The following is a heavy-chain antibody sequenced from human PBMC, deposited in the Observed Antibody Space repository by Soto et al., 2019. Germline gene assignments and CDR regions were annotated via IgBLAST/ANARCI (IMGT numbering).Heavy chain of an antibody. V-gene: IGHV4-30-2*01. Sequence: NPSETLSLTCAVSGGSISSGGYSWSWIRQPPGKGLEWIGYIYHSGSTYYNPSLKSRVTISVDRSKNQFSLKLSSVTAADTAVYYCARSKFFVADIVVVPAAIGGWFDPWGQGTLVTVSS. J-gene: IGHJ5*02. CDR1: GGSISSGGYS. D-gene: IGHD2-2*01. CDR3: ARSKFFVADIVVVPAAIGGWFDP. CDR2: IYHSGST.